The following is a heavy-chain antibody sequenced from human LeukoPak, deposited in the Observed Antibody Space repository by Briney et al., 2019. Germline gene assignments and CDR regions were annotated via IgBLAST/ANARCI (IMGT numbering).Heavy chain of an antibody. Sequence: PGGSLRLSCAASGFTFSSYGMHWVRQAPGKGLEWVSAISGSGGSTYYADSVKGRFTISRDNSKNTLYLQMNSLRAEDTAVYYCAGDYYDSSGYYTGDYWGQGTLVTVSS. CDR1: GFTFSSYG. CDR2: ISGSGGST. J-gene: IGHJ4*02. D-gene: IGHD3-22*01. V-gene: IGHV3-23*01. CDR3: AGDYYDSSGYYTGDY.